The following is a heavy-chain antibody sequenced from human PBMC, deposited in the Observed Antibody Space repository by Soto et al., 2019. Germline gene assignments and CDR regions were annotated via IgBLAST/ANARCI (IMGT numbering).Heavy chain of an antibody. Sequence: GESLKISCKGSGYSFTSYWIGWVRQMPGKGLEWMGIIYPGDSDTRYSPSFQGQVTISADKSISTAYLQWSSLKASDTAMYYCASAVDSSSWYGNYGMDVWGQGTTVTV. V-gene: IGHV5-51*01. CDR1: GYSFTSYW. D-gene: IGHD6-13*01. CDR3: ASAVDSSSWYGNYGMDV. CDR2: IYPGDSDT. J-gene: IGHJ6*02.